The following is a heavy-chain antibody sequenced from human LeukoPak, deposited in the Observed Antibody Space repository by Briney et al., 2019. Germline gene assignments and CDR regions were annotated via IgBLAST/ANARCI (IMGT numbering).Heavy chain of an antibody. CDR1: GGSISSGGYY. D-gene: IGHD1-26*01. V-gene: IGHV4-31*03. J-gene: IGHJ2*01. Sequence: PSETLSLTCTVSGGSISSGGYYWSWIRQHPGKGLEWIGYIYYSGSTYYNPSLKSRVTISVDTSKNQFSLKLSSVTAADTAVYYCARKYIVGAYVVPADWYFDLWGRGTLVTVSS. CDR2: IYYSGST. CDR3: ARKYIVGAYVVPADWYFDL.